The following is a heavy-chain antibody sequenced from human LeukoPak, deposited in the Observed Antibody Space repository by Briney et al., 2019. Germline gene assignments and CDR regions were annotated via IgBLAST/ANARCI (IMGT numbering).Heavy chain of an antibody. Sequence: SVKVSCKASGGTFSSYAISWVRQAPGQGLEWMGRIIPIFGTANYTQKFQGRVTITTDESTSTAYMELSSLRSEDTAVYYCARDHPRSGWYGELDYWGQGTLVTVSS. CDR2: IIPIFGTA. J-gene: IGHJ4*02. CDR1: GGTFSSYA. CDR3: ARDHPRSGWYGELDY. D-gene: IGHD6-19*01. V-gene: IGHV1-69*05.